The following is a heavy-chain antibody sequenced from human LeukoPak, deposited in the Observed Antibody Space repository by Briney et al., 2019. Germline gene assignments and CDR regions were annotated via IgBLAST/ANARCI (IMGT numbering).Heavy chain of an antibody. V-gene: IGHV4-38-2*02. CDR3: ARAVGATTYWGFDY. J-gene: IGHJ4*02. Sequence: SETLSLTCTVSGYSVSSGFYWGWIRQPPGKGLEWVGIIYHSGNTYYNPSLKSRVTMSLDTSKNRFSLKLTSVTAADTAVYYCARAVGATTYWGFDYWGRGTLVTVSS. D-gene: IGHD1-26*01. CDR1: GYSVSSGFY. CDR2: IYHSGNT.